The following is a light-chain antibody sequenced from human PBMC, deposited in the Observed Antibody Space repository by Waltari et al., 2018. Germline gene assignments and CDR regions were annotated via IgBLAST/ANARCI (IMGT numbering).Light chain of an antibody. J-gene: IGKJ2*01. Sequence: VLTQSPGTLSLSPGDRATTSCRASQSITKRYSPWYQQKPARAPRLLIYGASSRAAGIPDRFSGSGSGTEFTLTISRLEADDSAVYYCQQYGGSIMYTFGQGTKLEIK. V-gene: IGKV3-20*01. CDR1: QSITKRY. CDR2: GAS. CDR3: QQYGGSIMYT.